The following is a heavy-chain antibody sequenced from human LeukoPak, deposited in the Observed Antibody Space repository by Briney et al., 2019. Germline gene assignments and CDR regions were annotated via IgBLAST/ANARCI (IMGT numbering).Heavy chain of an antibody. CDR3: ARSDSSGYYYFDY. CDR2: ISGSGGST. J-gene: IGHJ4*02. CDR1: GFTFNNYA. V-gene: IGHV3-23*01. Sequence: PGGSLRLSCAASGFTFNNYAMSWVRQAPGKWLEWVSAISGSGGSTYYADSVKGRFTISRDNSKNTLYLQMNSLRAEDTAVYYCARSDSSGYYYFDYWGQGTLVTVSS. D-gene: IGHD3-22*01.